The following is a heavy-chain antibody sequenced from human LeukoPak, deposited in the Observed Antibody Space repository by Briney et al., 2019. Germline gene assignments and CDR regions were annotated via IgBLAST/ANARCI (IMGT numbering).Heavy chain of an antibody. J-gene: IGHJ3*02. D-gene: IGHD2-2*01. CDR1: GFTFSSYA. V-gene: IGHV3-23*01. Sequence: GGSLRLSCAASGFTFSSYAMSWVRQAPGKGLEWVSAISGSGGSTYYADSVKGRFTISRDNSKNTLYLHMNSLRAEDTAVYYCAKDLTYQLLVDNAFDIWGQGTMVTVSS. CDR3: AKDLTYQLLVDNAFDI. CDR2: ISGSGGST.